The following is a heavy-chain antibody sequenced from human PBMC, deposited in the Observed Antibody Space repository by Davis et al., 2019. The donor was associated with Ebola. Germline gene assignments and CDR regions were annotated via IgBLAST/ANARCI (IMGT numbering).Heavy chain of an antibody. CDR3: ARQRPLKFLSRGDYFDS. V-gene: IGHV5-51*01. J-gene: IGHJ4*02. CDR2: IYPGDSET. CDR1: GYSFTTYW. Sequence: GESLKISCKASGYSFTTYWIGWVRQMPGKGLEWMGIIYPGDSETTYSPSFQGQVSMSVDKSIATAYLQWTSLRAPDTAIYYCARQRPLKFLSRGDYFDSWGQGTLVTVSS. D-gene: IGHD3-10*01.